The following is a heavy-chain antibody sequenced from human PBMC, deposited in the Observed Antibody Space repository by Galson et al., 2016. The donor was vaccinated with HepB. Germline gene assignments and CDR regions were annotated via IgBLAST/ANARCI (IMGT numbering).Heavy chain of an antibody. CDR3: AGDEGFHNGMDV. J-gene: IGHJ6*02. Sequence: SETLSLTCTVSSDPVTSGTYYWSWVRQSPGKGLDWIGYIHDSGNTNYNPSIKSRVTISRDTSKNQFFLELTSVTAADTAVYYCAGDEGFHNGMDVWGQGTTVTVAS. CDR1: SDPVTSGTYY. V-gene: IGHV4-61*01. CDR2: IHDSGNT.